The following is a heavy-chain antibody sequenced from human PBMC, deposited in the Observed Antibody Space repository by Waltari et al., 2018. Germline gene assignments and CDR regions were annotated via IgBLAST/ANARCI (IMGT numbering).Heavy chain of an antibody. V-gene: IGHV4-39*01. CDR3: ATYIGASVGTAAFDV. CDR2: VSYSGTT. D-gene: IGHD5-12*01. CDR1: GFSITGNRRY. J-gene: IGHJ3*01. Sequence: QLQLQASGPRLVRPSETLSLICRVAGFSITGNRRYWAWIRQSPGQGLEWIGTVSYSGTTSISPSLKSRVSLSRDTSKNQVSLILGSVTAADMAVYYCATYIGASVGTAAFDVWGQGTMVTVSS.